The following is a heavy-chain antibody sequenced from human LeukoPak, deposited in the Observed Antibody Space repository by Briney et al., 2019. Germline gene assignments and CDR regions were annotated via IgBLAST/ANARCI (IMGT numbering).Heavy chain of an antibody. Sequence: SVKVSCKASGGTFSSYAISWVREAPGQGLEWMAGIIPIFGTANYAQKFQGRVTITTDESTSTAYMELSSLRSEDTAVYYCARASIVVVPAAIYYGDYYYYMDVWGKGTTVTVSS. CDR2: IIPIFGTA. CDR1: GGTFSSYA. J-gene: IGHJ6*03. CDR3: ARASIVVVPAAIYYGDYYYYMDV. D-gene: IGHD2-2*01. V-gene: IGHV1-69*05.